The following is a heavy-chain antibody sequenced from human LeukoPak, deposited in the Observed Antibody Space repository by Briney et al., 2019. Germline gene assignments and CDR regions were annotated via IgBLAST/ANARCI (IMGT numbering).Heavy chain of an antibody. CDR2: INPSGGTT. CDR1: GYTFTGYY. Sequence: GASVKVSCKASGYTFTGYYIHWVRQAPGQGLEWMGIINPSGGTTVYAQNFQGRVIMTRDTSTSTVHMDLSSLRPEDTAFYHCARHSCSSTTCSFDSWGQGSLVTVSS. D-gene: IGHD2-2*01. V-gene: IGHV1-46*01. J-gene: IGHJ4*02. CDR3: ARHSCSSTTCSFDS.